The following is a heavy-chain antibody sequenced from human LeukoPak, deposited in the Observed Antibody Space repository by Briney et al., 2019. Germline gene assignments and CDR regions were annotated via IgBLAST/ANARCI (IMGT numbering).Heavy chain of an antibody. D-gene: IGHD3-16*01. CDR2: ISGSGDT. Sequence: PGGSLRLSCTASGFTFSSYVMTWVRQAPGKGLEWASGISGSGDTYYADSVKGRFTISRDNSRNRLYLQMNSLRAEDTAVYYCAKDKDLSLGDDRQYWGQGTLATVSS. CDR3: AKDKDLSLGDDRQY. J-gene: IGHJ4*02. CDR1: GFTFSSYV. V-gene: IGHV3-23*01.